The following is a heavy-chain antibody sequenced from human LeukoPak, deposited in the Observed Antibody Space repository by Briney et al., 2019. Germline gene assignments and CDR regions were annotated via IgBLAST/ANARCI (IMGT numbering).Heavy chain of an antibody. V-gene: IGHV4-34*01. J-gene: IGHJ3*02. CDR1: GGSFSGYY. CDR3: ARALGAFDI. Sequence: SETLSLTCAVYGGSFSGYYWSWIRQPPGKGLEWIGEINHTGSTNYNPSLKSRVTISVDASKNQFSLKLSSVTAADTAVCYCARALGAFDIWGQGTMVTVSS. CDR2: INHTGST.